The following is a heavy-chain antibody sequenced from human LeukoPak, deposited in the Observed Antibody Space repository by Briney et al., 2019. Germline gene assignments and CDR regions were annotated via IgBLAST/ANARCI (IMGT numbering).Heavy chain of an antibody. Sequence: GGSLRLSCAASGFTFSSYSMNWVRQAPGKGLEWVSSISSSSSYIYYADSVKGRFTISRDNAKNSLYLQMNSLRAEDTAVYYCARGLTTVWFDPWGQGTLVTVSS. CDR2: ISSSSSYI. CDR3: ARGLTTVWFDP. D-gene: IGHD4-11*01. V-gene: IGHV3-21*01. J-gene: IGHJ5*02. CDR1: GFTFSSYS.